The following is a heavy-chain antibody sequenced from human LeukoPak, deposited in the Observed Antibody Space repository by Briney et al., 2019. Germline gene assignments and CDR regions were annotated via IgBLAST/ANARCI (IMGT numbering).Heavy chain of an antibody. V-gene: IGHV3-9*01. CDR2: ISWNSGSI. D-gene: IGHD1-26*01. CDR1: GFTFDDYA. J-gene: IGHJ3*02. CDR3: AKDMSSGSPVAFDI. Sequence: GGSLRLSCAASGFTFDDYAMHWVRQAPGKGLEWVSGISWNSGSIGYADSVKGRFTISRDNAKNSLYLQMNSLRVEDTALYYCAKDMSSGSPVAFDIWGQGTMVTVSS.